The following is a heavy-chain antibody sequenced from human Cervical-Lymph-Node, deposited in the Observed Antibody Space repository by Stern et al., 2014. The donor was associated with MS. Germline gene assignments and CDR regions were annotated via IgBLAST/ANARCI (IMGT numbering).Heavy chain of an antibody. CDR2: IFYSGSI. CDR1: GDDVSRGSYH. D-gene: IGHD6-13*01. J-gene: IGHJ4*02. Sequence: QVQLQESGPGLVKPSETLSLTCTVSGDDVSRGSYHWSWIRQPPGKALEWIGHIFYSGSIKYNPSLKSRVTISVDTSKNQFSLKLSSVTAADTAIYYCATLDSSLPYNFDFWGQGTLVTVSS. V-gene: IGHV4-61*01. CDR3: ATLDSSLPYNFDF.